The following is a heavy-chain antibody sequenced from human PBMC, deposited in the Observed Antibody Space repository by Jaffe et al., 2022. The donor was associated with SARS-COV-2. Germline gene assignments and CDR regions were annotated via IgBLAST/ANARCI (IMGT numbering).Heavy chain of an antibody. V-gene: IGHV3-7*01. Sequence: EVQLVESGGGLVQPGGSLRLSCAASGFTFSSYWMSWVRQAPGKGLEWVANIKQDGSEKYYVDSVKGRFTISRDNAKNSLYLQMNSLRAEDTAVYYCARGGTDLMVATGGFDPWGQGTLVTVSS. CDR2: IKQDGSEK. D-gene: IGHD5-12*01. J-gene: IGHJ5*02. CDR1: GFTFSSYW. CDR3: ARGGTDLMVATGGFDP.